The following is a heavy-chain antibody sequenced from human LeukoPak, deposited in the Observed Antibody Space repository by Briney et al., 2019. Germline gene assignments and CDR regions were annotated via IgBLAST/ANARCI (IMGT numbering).Heavy chain of an antibody. J-gene: IGHJ4*02. D-gene: IGHD6-19*01. CDR3: TRFRHVAVAGSPHFDY. V-gene: IGHV1-2*02. CDR2: IKPNSGGT. Sequence: VASVKVSSKASGHTFTDYHIHWVRQAPGQGGEWMGWIKPNSGGTNYAENFHGRVTMTRDTSISTAYMELSWLRYDDTAVYYCTRFRHVAVAGSPHFDYWGQGTLVTVSS. CDR1: GHTFTDYH.